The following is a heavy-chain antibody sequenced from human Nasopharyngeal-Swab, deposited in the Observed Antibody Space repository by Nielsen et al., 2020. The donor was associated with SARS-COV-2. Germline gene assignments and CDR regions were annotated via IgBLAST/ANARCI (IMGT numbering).Heavy chain of an antibody. Sequence: SETLSLTCAVYGGFFSGYYWSWIRQPPGKGLEWIGEINHSGSTNYNPSLKSRVTISVDTSKNQFSLKLSSVTAADTAVYYCARYCSSTSCSLGMDVWGQGTTVTVSS. D-gene: IGHD2-2*01. CDR1: GGFFSGYY. CDR2: INHSGST. V-gene: IGHV4-34*01. J-gene: IGHJ6*02. CDR3: ARYCSSTSCSLGMDV.